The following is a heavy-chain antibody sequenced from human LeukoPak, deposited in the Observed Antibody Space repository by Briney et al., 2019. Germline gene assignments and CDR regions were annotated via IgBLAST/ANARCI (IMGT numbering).Heavy chain of an antibody. CDR1: GYSFTAYG. Sequence: ASVTVSFTASGYSFTAYGIGWLRQAPGPGGEGMGWISVYHGTAIYAHNLQGRLAFTADKFTSTVYTEMGSLRSDDTAVYYCARGGSGDHQEQLGPPGYYHYMDAGGTGPTVTVS. J-gene: IGHJ6*03. D-gene: IGHD3-10*01. CDR2: ISVYHGTA. CDR3: ARGGSGDHQEQLGPPGYYHYMDA. V-gene: IGHV1-18*01.